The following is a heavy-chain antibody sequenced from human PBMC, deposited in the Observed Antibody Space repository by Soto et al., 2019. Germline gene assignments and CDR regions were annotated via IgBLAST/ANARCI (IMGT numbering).Heavy chain of an antibody. CDR1: GGSISSGGYS. D-gene: IGHD6-13*01. CDR3: ARYSSSPSRAFDI. J-gene: IGHJ3*02. Sequence: SETLSLTCAVSGGSISSGGYSWSWIRQPPGKGLEWIGYIYHSGSTYYNPSLKSRVTISVDTSKKQFSLKLSSVTAADTAVYYCARYSSSPSRAFDIWGQGTMVTVSS. V-gene: IGHV4-30-2*02. CDR2: IYHSGST.